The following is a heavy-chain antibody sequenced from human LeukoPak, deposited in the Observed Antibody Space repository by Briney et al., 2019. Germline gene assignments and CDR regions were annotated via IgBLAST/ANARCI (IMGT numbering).Heavy chain of an antibody. CDR3: AKDLDIVVVVAAVYFDY. Sequence: GGSLRLSCAASGFTFSSYAMSWVRQAPGKGLEWVSAISGSGGSTYYADSVKGRFTISRDNSKNTLYLQMNSLRAEDTAVYYCAKDLDIVVVVAAVYFDYWGQGTLVTVSS. D-gene: IGHD2-15*01. CDR2: ISGSGGST. CDR1: GFTFSSYA. V-gene: IGHV3-23*01. J-gene: IGHJ4*02.